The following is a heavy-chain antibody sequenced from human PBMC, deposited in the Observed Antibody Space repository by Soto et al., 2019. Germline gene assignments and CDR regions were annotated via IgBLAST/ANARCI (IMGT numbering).Heavy chain of an antibody. D-gene: IGHD5-12*01. Sequence: QVQLEQSGAEVKKPGSSVKVSCKASGGTFSTSAISWVRQAPGQGLEWMGGFIPIFPTPDYAHKFQGRLTITAEESTSTAYMELSGLKSDDTAVYYCARDKARLQLGGNYYYILDVWGQGTTVTVSS. CDR2: FIPIFPTP. CDR3: ARDKARLQLGGNYYYILDV. V-gene: IGHV1-69*12. CDR1: GGTFSTSA. J-gene: IGHJ6*02.